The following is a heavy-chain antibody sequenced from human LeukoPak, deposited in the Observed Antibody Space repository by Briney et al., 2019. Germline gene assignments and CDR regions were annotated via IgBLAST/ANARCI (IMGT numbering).Heavy chain of an antibody. J-gene: IGHJ5*02. Sequence: PGGSLRLSCAASEFTVSNNYMRWVRQAPGKGLEWVSSIYSGGATKYADSVKGRFTISRDNSKNTPYLQMNSLRPEDTAVYYCARDREGPWGQGTLVTVSS. CDR1: EFTVSNNY. D-gene: IGHD1-26*01. CDR3: ARDREGP. CDR2: IYSGGAT. V-gene: IGHV3-53*01.